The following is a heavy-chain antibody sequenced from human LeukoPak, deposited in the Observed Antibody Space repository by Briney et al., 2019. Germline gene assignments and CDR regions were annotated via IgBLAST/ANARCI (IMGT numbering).Heavy chain of an antibody. CDR2: VYYSGST. J-gene: IGHJ4*02. CDR3: ARYTVDYYFDY. V-gene: IGHV4-59*01. Sequence: PSETLSLTCTVSGGSISSYYWSWIRQPPGKGLEWIGYVYYSGSTNYNPSLKSRVTISVDTSKNQFSLKLSSVTAADTAVYYCARYTVDYYFDYWGQGTLVTVSS. CDR1: GGSISSYY. D-gene: IGHD4-23*01.